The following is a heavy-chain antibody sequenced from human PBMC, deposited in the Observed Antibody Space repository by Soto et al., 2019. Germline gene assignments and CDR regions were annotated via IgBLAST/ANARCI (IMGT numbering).Heavy chain of an antibody. CDR3: AKDRGNYVRGVYYYYYGMDV. D-gene: IGHD3-10*02. J-gene: IGHJ6*02. V-gene: IGHV4-61*01. Sequence: SETLSLTCTVSGDSVSSGNFYWTWIRQPSWKGLEWIGYVYYSGSTNYNPSLKSRVTISIDASKNQFSLNLKSVTAADTAVYYCAKDRGNYVRGVYYYYYGMDVWGQGTTVTVSS. CDR1: GDSVSSGNFY. CDR2: VYYSGST.